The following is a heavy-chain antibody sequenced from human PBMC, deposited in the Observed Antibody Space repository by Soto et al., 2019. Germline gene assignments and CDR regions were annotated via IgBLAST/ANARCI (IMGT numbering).Heavy chain of an antibody. Sequence: GGSLRLSCAASGFTFSNYGMHWVRQAPGKGLEWVAIIWHDGNNKYYADSVRGRFIISRDNSKNRLYLQMNSLRAEDTAVYYCASDLVGASDSYGLDVWGQGTPVTISS. V-gene: IGHV3-33*01. CDR1: GFTFSNYG. CDR3: ASDLVGASDSYGLDV. J-gene: IGHJ6*02. D-gene: IGHD1-26*01. CDR2: IWHDGNNK.